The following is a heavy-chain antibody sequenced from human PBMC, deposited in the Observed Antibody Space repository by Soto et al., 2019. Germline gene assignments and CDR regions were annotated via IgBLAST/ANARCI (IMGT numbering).Heavy chain of an antibody. J-gene: IGHJ4*02. V-gene: IGHV4-61*01. CDR3: ARVVAVAEYYFDY. Sequence: QVQLQESGPGLVKPSETLSLTCTVSGGSVSSGSYYWSWIRQPPGKGLEWIGYIYYSGSTNYNPSLKSRVTISVDTSKNQFSLKLSSVTAADTAVYYCARVVAVAEYYFDYRGQGTLVTVSS. CDR2: IYYSGST. CDR1: GGSVSSGSYY. D-gene: IGHD6-19*01.